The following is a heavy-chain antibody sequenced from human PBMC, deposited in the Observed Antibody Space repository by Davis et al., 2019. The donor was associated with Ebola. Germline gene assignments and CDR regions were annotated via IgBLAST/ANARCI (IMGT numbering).Heavy chain of an antibody. J-gene: IGHJ4*02. Sequence: GSLRLSCAVYGGSFSGYYWSWIRQPPGKGLEWIGEINHSGSTNYNPSLKSRVTISVDTSKNQFSLKLSSVTAADTAVYYCARHYPTYYYDSSGYHTHRHFDYWGQGTLVTVSS. CDR1: GGSFSGYY. D-gene: IGHD3-22*01. CDR2: INHSGST. CDR3: ARHYPTYYYDSSGYHTHRHFDY. V-gene: IGHV4-34*01.